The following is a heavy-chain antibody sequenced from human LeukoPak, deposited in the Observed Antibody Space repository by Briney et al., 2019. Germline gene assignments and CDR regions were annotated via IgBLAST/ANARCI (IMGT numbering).Heavy chain of an antibody. CDR1: GGSISSYY. Sequence: SETLSLTCTVSGGSISSYYWSWIRRPPGKGLEWIGSIYYSGSTYYNPSLKSRVTISVDTSKSLFSLKLSSVTAADTAVYYCARGINGAKWLVPYYFDYWGHGTLVTVSS. V-gene: IGHV4-59*04. J-gene: IGHJ4*01. D-gene: IGHD6-19*01. CDR2: IYYSGST. CDR3: ARGINGAKWLVPYYFDY.